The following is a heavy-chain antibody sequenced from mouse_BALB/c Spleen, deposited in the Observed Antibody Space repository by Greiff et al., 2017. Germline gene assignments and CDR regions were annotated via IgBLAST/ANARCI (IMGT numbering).Heavy chain of an antibody. J-gene: IGHJ2*01. CDR1: GFTFTDYY. Sequence: EVKLMESGGGLVQPGGSLRLSCATSGFTFTDYYMSWVRQPPGKALEWLGFIRNKANGYTTEYSASVKGRFTISRDNSQSILYLQMNTLRAEDSATYYCAREVVLGPFDYWGQGTTLTVSS. V-gene: IGHV7-3*02. D-gene: IGHD1-1*02. CDR3: AREVVLGPFDY. CDR2: IRNKANGYTT.